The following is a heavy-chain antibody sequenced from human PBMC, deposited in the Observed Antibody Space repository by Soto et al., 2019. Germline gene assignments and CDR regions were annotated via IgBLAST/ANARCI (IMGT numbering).Heavy chain of an antibody. J-gene: IGHJ6*03. Sequence: SETLSLTCTVSGGSISSGGYYWSWTRQHPGKGLEWIGYIYYSGSTYYNPSPKSRVTISVDTSKNQFSLKLSSVTAADTAVYYCARVRVAGDGSGSYYYYMDVWGKGTTVTVSS. V-gene: IGHV4-31*03. CDR2: IYYSGST. CDR1: GGSISSGGYY. CDR3: ARVRVAGDGSGSYYYYMDV. D-gene: IGHD3-10*01.